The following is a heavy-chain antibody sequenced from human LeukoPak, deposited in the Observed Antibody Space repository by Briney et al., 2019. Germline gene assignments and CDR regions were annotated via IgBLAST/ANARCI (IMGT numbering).Heavy chain of an antibody. J-gene: IGHJ6*03. V-gene: IGHV4-34*01. CDR1: AGSFTGYY. D-gene: IGHD7-27*01. Sequence: PSETLSLTCAVYAGSFTGYYWSWIRQPPGKGLEWIGEINHSGSTNYNPSLKSRVTISVDTSRNQFSLKLSSVTAADTAVYYCASLTLGKYYYYHMDVWGKGTTVTVSS. CDR3: ASLTLGKYYYYHMDV. CDR2: INHSGST.